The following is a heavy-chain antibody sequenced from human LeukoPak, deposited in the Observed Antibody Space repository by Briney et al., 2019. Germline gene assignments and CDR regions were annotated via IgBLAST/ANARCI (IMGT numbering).Heavy chain of an antibody. D-gene: IGHD3-10*01. CDR2: INHSGST. V-gene: IGHV4-34*01. Sequence: SETLSLTCAVYGGSFSGYYWSWIRQPPGKGLEWIGEINHSGSTNYNPSLKSRVTISVDTSKNRFSLKLSSVTAADTAVYYCARGPAGAGVDVWGKGTTVTVSS. CDR3: ARGPAGAGVDV. J-gene: IGHJ6*04. CDR1: GGSFSGYY.